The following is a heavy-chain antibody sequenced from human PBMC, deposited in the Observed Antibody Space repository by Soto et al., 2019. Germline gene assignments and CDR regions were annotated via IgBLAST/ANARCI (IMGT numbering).Heavy chain of an antibody. D-gene: IGHD3-3*01. CDR2: ISSSSSTI. V-gene: IGHV3-48*01. CDR1: GFTFSSYS. CDR3: ATGRGIFGVAK. Sequence: VQLVESGGGLVQPGGSLRLSCAASGFTFSSYSMNWVRQAPGKGLEWVSYISSSSSTIYYADSVKGRFTISRDNGKNSLYLQMNSLRGEDTAVYYCATGRGIFGVAKWGQGTLVTVSS. J-gene: IGHJ4*02.